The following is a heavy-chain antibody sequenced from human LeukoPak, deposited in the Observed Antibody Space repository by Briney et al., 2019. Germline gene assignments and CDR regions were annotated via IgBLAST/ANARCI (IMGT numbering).Heavy chain of an antibody. CDR3: AKTYSYGLDAFDI. Sequence: SETLSLTCTVSGGSISSGDYYWSWIRQPPGKGLEWIGYIYYSGSTYYNPSLKSRVTISADTSKNQFSLKLSSVTAADTAVYYCAKTYSYGLDAFDIWGQGTMVTVSS. J-gene: IGHJ3*02. CDR2: IYYSGST. CDR1: GGSISSGDYY. V-gene: IGHV4-30-4*01. D-gene: IGHD5-18*01.